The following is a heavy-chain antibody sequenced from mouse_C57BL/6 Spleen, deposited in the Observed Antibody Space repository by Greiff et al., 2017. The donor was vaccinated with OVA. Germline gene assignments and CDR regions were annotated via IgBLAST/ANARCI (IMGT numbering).Heavy chain of an antibody. CDR3: ARGGSSYWYCDV. CDR2: IYPRSGNT. Sequence: VQLKSSVAELATPLASVTLSCKASGYTFTSYGISWVKQRTGQGLEWIGEIYPRSGNTYYNEKFKGKATLTADKSSSTAYRELRSLTSEDSAVYFCARGGSSYWYCDVWGTGTTVTVSS. D-gene: IGHD1-3*01. V-gene: IGHV1-81*01. CDR1: GYTFTSYG. J-gene: IGHJ1*03.